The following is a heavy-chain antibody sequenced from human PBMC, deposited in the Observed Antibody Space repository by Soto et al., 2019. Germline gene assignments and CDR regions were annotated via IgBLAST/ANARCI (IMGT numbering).Heavy chain of an antibody. CDR3: ARGYFYGSGTYPIDY. CDR1: GYTFTDYG. CDR2: ISAYSGNT. J-gene: IGHJ4*01. V-gene: IGHV1-18*01. D-gene: IGHD3-10*01. Sequence: WASVKVSCKASGYTFTDYGVTWVRQAPGQGLEWMGWISAYSGNTDYAQNVQGRVTMTTDTSTTTAYVELRTLRSDDTAIYYCARGYFYGSGTYPIDYWRQRTLVTVSS.